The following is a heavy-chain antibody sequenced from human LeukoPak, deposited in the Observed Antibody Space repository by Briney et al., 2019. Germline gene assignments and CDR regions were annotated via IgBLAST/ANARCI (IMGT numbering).Heavy chain of an antibody. V-gene: IGHV3-21*01. CDR1: GFTFSSYS. D-gene: IGHD3-10*01. CDR2: ISSSSSYI. Sequence: PGGSLRLSCAASGFTFSSYSINWVRQAPGKGLEWVSSISSSSSYIYYADSVKGRFTISRDNAKNSLYLQMNSLRAEDTAVFYCARDSLYYYGSGSPNWFDPWGQGTLVTVSS. CDR3: ARDSLYYYGSGSPNWFDP. J-gene: IGHJ5*02.